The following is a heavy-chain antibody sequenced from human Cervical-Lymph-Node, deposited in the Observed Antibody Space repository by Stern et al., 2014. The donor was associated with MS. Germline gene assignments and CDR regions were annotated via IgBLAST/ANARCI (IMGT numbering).Heavy chain of an antibody. CDR2: IIPIFGTA. CDR1: GGTFSSYA. CDR3: AASGDLGYCSGGSCRFDY. J-gene: IGHJ4*02. D-gene: IGHD2-15*01. Sequence: VQLVQSGAEVKKPGSSVKVSCKASGGTFSSYAISWVRQAPGQGLEWMGGIIPIFGTANYAQKFQDRVTITADESTSTAYMELSSLRSEDTAVYYCAASGDLGYCSGGSCRFDYWGQGTLVTVSS. V-gene: IGHV1-69*01.